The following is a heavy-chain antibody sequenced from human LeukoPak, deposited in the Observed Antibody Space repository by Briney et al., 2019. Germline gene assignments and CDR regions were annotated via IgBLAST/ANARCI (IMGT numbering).Heavy chain of an antibody. CDR2: ISYDGSNK. CDR3: AKDIGVYYYYGMDV. V-gene: IGHV3-30*18. CDR1: GFTFSSYG. D-gene: IGHD6-19*01. J-gene: IGHJ6*02. Sequence: GRSLRLSCAASGFTFSSYGMHWVRQAPGKGLEWVAVISYDGSNKYYADSVKGRFTISRDNSKNTLYLQMNSLSAEDTAVYYCAKDIGVYYYYGMDVWGQGTTVTVSS.